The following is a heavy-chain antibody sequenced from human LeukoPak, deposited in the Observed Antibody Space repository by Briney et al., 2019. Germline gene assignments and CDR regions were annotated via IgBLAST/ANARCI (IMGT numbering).Heavy chain of an antibody. J-gene: IGHJ6*03. Sequence: PSETLSLTCAVYGGSFSGYYWSWIRQPPGKGLEWIGEINHSGSTNYNPSLKSRVTISVDKSKNQFSLKLSSVSAADTAVYYCARVRGFGADYYYYYMDVWGKGTTVTVSS. CDR3: ARVRGFGADYYYYYMDV. CDR2: INHSGST. CDR1: GGSFSGYY. D-gene: IGHD3-10*01. V-gene: IGHV4-34*01.